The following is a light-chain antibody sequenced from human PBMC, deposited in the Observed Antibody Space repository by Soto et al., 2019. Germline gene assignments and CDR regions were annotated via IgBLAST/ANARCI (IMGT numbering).Light chain of an antibody. CDR3: RSYTSSSTYV. CDR2: EVS. Sequence: QSALTQPASVSGSPGQSITISCIGTSSDIGYYNYVSWYQQHPGKAPKLMIYEVSNRPSGVSNRFSGSKSGDTASLTISGLQAEDEADYYCRSYTSSSTYVFGTGTKLTVL. J-gene: IGLJ1*01. V-gene: IGLV2-14*01. CDR1: SSDIGYYNY.